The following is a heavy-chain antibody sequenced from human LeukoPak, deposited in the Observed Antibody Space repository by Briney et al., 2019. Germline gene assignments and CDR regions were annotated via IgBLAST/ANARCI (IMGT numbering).Heavy chain of an antibody. CDR3: AKSRTEWLATGRVFDY. CDR1: GFTFSSYA. J-gene: IGHJ4*02. Sequence: GGSLRLSCAASGFTFSSYAMSWVRQAPGKGLEWVSGISGSGGSTYYADSVKGRFTISRDNSKNTLYLQMNSLRAEDTAVYYCAKSRTEWLATGRVFDYWGQGTLVTVSS. D-gene: IGHD6-19*01. CDR2: ISGSGGST. V-gene: IGHV3-23*01.